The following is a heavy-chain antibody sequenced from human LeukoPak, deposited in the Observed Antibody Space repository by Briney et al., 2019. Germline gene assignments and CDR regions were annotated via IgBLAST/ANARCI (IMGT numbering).Heavy chain of an antibody. CDR1: GGSFSGYY. Sequence: SETLSLTCAVCGGSFSGYYWSWIRQPPGKGLEWIGEINHSGSTNYNPSLKSRVTISVDTSKNQFSLKLSSVTAADTAVYYCARSHSAARVIDYWGQGTLVTVSS. D-gene: IGHD6-6*01. J-gene: IGHJ4*02. CDR2: INHSGST. V-gene: IGHV4-34*01. CDR3: ARSHSAARVIDY.